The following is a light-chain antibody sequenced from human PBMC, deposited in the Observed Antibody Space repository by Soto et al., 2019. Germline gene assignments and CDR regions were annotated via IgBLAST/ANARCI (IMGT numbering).Light chain of an antibody. CDR2: DGS. CDR3: QQYKNWPRIT. Sequence: IVLTHSPYTLSLSPVYRATLSCRSSQSINNYVAWYQQKPGQAPRLLIYDGSNRATGIPARFSGSGSGTDFTLTISSLEPEDFAVYYCQQYKNWPRITFGQGTRLEI. V-gene: IGKV3-11*01. CDR1: QSINNY. J-gene: IGKJ5*01.